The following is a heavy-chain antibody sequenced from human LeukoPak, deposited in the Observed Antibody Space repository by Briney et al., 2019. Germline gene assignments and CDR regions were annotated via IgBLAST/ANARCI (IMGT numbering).Heavy chain of an antibody. V-gene: IGHV3-23*01. CDR1: GFTFSTYA. J-gene: IGHJ4*02. CDR2: IRSYGDRT. CDR3: AKDRPNVHESNGHYNRPKCDY. D-gene: IGHD3-22*01. Sequence: GGSLRLSCAAYGFTFSTYAMSWVRQAPGKGLEWVSSIRSYGDRTFYADSGKDRFTISRDHSENTLYLQMSRLRAEDTSIYYCAKDRPNVHESNGHYNRPKCDYWGQGTLVTVSS.